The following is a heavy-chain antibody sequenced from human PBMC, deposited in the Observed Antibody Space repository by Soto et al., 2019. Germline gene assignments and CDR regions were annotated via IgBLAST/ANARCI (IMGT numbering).Heavy chain of an antibody. D-gene: IGHD3-22*01. Sequence: SETLSLTCTVSNGSISNGDYYWIWVRQPPGKGLESIGYIYFTGTTYYNPSLQSRLSISVDRSKNQMSLRLTSVTAADTAVYYCARDTYYYDSSGRNGGFDPWGQGTLVTVSS. CDR2: IYFTGTT. J-gene: IGHJ5*02. V-gene: IGHV4-30-4*01. CDR3: ARDTYYYDSSGRNGGFDP. CDR1: NGSISNGDYY.